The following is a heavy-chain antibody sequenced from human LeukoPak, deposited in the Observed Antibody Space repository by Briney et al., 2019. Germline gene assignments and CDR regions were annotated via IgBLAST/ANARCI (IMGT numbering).Heavy chain of an antibody. CDR1: GYTFTGYY. CDR3: ASARYYAGVYWFDP. CDR2: INPNSGGT. J-gene: IGHJ5*02. V-gene: IGHV1-2*02. D-gene: IGHD3-10*01. Sequence: ASVKVSCKASGYTFTGYYMHWVRQAPGQGLEWMGWINPNSGGTNYAQKFQGRVTMTEDTSTDTAYMELSSLRSEDTAVYYCASARYYAGVYWFDPWGQGTLVTVSS.